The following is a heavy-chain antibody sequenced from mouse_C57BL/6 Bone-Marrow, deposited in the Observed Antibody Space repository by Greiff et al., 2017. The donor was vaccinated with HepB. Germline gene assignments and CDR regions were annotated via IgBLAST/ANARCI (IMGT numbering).Heavy chain of an antibody. Sequence: VQLQESGAELARPGASVKLSCKASGYTFTSYGISWVKQITGQGLEWIGEIYPRSGNTYYNEKFKGKATLTADKSSSTAYMELRSLTSEDSAVYFCARWDTTVVARNYWGQGTTLTVSS. J-gene: IGHJ2*01. CDR1: GYTFTSYG. CDR2: IYPRSGNT. D-gene: IGHD1-1*01. V-gene: IGHV1-81*01. CDR3: ARWDTTVVARNY.